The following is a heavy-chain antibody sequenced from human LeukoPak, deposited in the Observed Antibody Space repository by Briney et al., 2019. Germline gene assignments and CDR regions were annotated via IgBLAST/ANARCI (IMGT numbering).Heavy chain of an antibody. D-gene: IGHD6-19*01. CDR2: ISSSSSYI. J-gene: IGHJ4*02. CDR3: ARVSGWYGNFDY. Sequence: GGSLRLSCAASGFTFSSYSMNWVRQAPGKGLEWVSSISSSSSYIYYADSVKGRFTISRDNAKNSLYLQMNSLRAEDTAVYYCARVSGWYGNFDYWGQGTLVTVSS. CDR1: GFTFSSYS. V-gene: IGHV3-21*01.